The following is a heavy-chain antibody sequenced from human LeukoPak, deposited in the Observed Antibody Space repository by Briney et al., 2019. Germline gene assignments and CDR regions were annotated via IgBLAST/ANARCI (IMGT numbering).Heavy chain of an antibody. CDR3: AREDKAVVVVAAEFDY. J-gene: IGHJ4*02. CDR2: ISSSSSTI. Sequence: GGSLRLSCAASGFTFSSYSMNWVRQAPGKGLEWVSYISSSSSTIYYADSVKGRFTISRDNAKNSLYLQMNSLRAEDTAVYYCAREDKAVVVVAAEFDYWGQGTLVTVSS. D-gene: IGHD2-15*01. V-gene: IGHV3-48*04. CDR1: GFTFSSYS.